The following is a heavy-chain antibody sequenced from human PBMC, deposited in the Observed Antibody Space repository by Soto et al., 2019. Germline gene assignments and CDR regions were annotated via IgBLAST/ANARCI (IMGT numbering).Heavy chain of an antibody. J-gene: IGHJ4*02. CDR1: GFTFSSYA. CDR2: ISGSGGST. Sequence: GGSLRLSCAASGFTFSSYAMSWVRQAPGKGLEWVSAISGSGGSTYYADSVKGRFTISRDNSKNTLYLQMNSLRAEDTAVYYCANVGSGWSTYYFDYWGQGTLVTVSS. V-gene: IGHV3-23*01. D-gene: IGHD6-19*01. CDR3: ANVGSGWSTYYFDY.